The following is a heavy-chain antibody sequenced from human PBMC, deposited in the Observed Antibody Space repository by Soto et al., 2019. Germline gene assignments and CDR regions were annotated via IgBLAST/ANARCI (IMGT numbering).Heavy chain of an antibody. CDR1: GYMFTSYG. J-gene: IGHJ4*02. CDR2: INGFNGKT. Sequence: QVRLVQSGAAVKKPGASVKVSCKASGYMFTSYGISWVRQAPGQGLEWMGWINGFNGKTNYAQNLQGRVTMTTDTSTNTAYMELRSLRSDDTALYYCARGRSNWDFWGQGTLVTVSS. D-gene: IGHD3-10*01. CDR3: ARGRSNWDF. V-gene: IGHV1-18*01.